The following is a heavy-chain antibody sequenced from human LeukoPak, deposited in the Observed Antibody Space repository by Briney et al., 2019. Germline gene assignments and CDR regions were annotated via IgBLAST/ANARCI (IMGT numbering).Heavy chain of an antibody. D-gene: IGHD3-22*01. CDR2: IWYDGSNK. V-gene: IGHV3-33*08. Sequence: PSETLSLTCTVSGGSISSSSYYWGWIRQAPGKGLEWVAVIWYDGSNKYYADSVKGRFTISRDNSKNTLYLQMNSLRAEDTAVYYCARDHYYDSSGYVSIDYWGQGTLVTVSS. CDR3: ARDHYYDSSGYVSIDY. CDR1: GGSISSSSYY. J-gene: IGHJ4*02.